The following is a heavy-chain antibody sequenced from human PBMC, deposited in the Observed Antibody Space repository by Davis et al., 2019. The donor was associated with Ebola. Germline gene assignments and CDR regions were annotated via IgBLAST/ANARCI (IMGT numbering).Heavy chain of an antibody. D-gene: IGHD2-2*01. V-gene: IGHV3-7*03. CDR2: INQDGSEK. Sequence: GGSLRLSCAASGFTFRSYRMSWVRQAPGKGLEWVANINQDGSEKYYVDSVKGRFTISRDNAKNSLYLQMNSLRAEDTAVYYCARGGVVVPAAITYYYYGMDVWAKGPRSPSP. CDR1: GFTFRSYR. J-gene: IGHJ6*02. CDR3: ARGGVVVPAAITYYYYGMDV.